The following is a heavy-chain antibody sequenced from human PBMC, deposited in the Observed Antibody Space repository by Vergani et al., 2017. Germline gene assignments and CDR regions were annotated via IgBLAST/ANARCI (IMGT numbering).Heavy chain of an antibody. CDR2: INDIGST. J-gene: IGHJ4*02. D-gene: IGHD3-10*01. Sequence: QVQLQESGPGLVKPSQTLSLTCGVYGGSFSVYYWSWIRQSPGKGLEWIGAINDIGSTNYNPSLKSRVTISVDTSKTQFSLRLNSVTAADTAVYYCARRTTMVRGVLEIARYYFDYWGQGTLVTVSS. CDR1: GGSFSVYY. V-gene: IGHV4-34*01. CDR3: ARRTTMVRGVLEIARYYFDY.